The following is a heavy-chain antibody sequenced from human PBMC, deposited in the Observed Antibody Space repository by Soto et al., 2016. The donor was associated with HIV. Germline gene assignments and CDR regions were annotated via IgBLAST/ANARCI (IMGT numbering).Heavy chain of an antibody. CDR3: VRCLFYYENSAYRDAFDV. Sequence: EVQLVESGGGLVKPGGSLRLSCVASGFIFSNYNMNWVRQAPGKGLEWVASISSSSNYIYYTDSVKGRFTISRDTAKNSLYLQMNSLRAEDTAVYYCVRCLFYYENSAYRDAFDVWGQGTMVAVSS. V-gene: IGHV3-21*06. J-gene: IGHJ3*01. CDR1: GFIFSNYN. D-gene: IGHD3-22*01. CDR2: ISSSSNYI.